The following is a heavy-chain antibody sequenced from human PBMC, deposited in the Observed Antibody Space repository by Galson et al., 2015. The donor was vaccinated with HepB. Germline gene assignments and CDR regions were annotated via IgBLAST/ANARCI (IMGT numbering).Heavy chain of an antibody. CDR3: ARDFAPSSGWYSY. CDR2: ISSSSSYI. V-gene: IGHV3-21*01. CDR1: GFTFSSYS. J-gene: IGHJ4*02. D-gene: IGHD6-19*01. Sequence: SLRLSCAASGFTFSSYSMNWVRQAPGKGLEWVSSISSSSSYIYYADSVKGRFTISRDNAKNSLYLQMNSLRAEDTAVYYCARDFAPSSGWYSYWGQGTLVTVSS.